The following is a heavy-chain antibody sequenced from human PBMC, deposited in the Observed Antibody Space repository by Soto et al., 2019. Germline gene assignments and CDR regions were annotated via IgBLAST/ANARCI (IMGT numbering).Heavy chain of an antibody. V-gene: IGHV4-59*01. CDR3: ASGYDLPIDY. CDR2: IYYSGST. J-gene: IGHJ4*02. CDR1: GGSISSYY. D-gene: IGHD5-12*01. Sequence: PSETLSLTCTVSGGSISSYYWSWIRQPPGKGLEWIGYIYYSGSTNYNPSLKSRVTISVDTSKNQFSLKLSSVTAADTAVYYCASGYDLPIDYWGQGTLVTVSS.